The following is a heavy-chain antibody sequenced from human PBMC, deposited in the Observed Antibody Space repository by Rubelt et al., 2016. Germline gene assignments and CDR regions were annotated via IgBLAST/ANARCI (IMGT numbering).Heavy chain of an antibody. V-gene: IGHV4-39*07. CDR3: ARDPRAGTTSFDY. J-gene: IGHJ4*02. Sequence: QLQLQESGPGLVKPSETLSLTCTVSGGSISSSSYYWGWIRQPPGKGLAWIGSIYYSGSTYSNPSLKSRVTIAVDTSTNQFSLKLSSVTAADTAVYYCARDPRAGTTSFDYWGQGTLVTVSS. CDR1: GGSISSSSYY. CDR2: IYYSGST. D-gene: IGHD1-7*01.